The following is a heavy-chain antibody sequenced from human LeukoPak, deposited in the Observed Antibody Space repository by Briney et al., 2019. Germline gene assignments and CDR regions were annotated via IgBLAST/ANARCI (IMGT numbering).Heavy chain of an antibody. D-gene: IGHD3-10*01. Sequence: GGSLRLSCAASGFTFSSYSMNWVRQAPGKGLEWVSSISSSSSYIYYADSVKGQFTISRDNAKNSLYQQMNSLRAEDTAVYYCARWIGSVRGAPDVRGDDAFDIWGQGTMVTVSS. CDR2: ISSSSSYI. CDR3: ARWIGSVRGAPDVRGDDAFDI. V-gene: IGHV3-21*01. CDR1: GFTFSSYS. J-gene: IGHJ3*02.